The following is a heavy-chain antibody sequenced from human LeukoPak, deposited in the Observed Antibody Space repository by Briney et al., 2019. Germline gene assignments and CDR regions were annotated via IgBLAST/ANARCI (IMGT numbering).Heavy chain of an antibody. V-gene: IGHV4-31*03. CDR1: GGSISSGGYY. J-gene: IGHJ6*03. D-gene: IGHD3-3*01. CDR2: IYYSGST. CDR3: ARAPRITIFGVGSNYYYYYMDV. Sequence: SETLSLTCTVSGGSISSGGYYWSWIRQHPGKGLEWIGYIYYSGSTYYNPSLKSRVTISVDTCKNQFSLKLSSVTAADTAVYYCARAPRITIFGVGSNYYYYYMDVWGKGTTVTVSS.